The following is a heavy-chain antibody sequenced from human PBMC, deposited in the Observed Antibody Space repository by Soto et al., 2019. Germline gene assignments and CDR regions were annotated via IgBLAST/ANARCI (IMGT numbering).Heavy chain of an antibody. CDR2: ISGGGRPI. V-gene: IGHV3-48*02. D-gene: IGHD6-19*01. Sequence: EVQLVESGGGSVQPGGSLRLSCAASGFPFSTFSMNWVRQAPGRGLEWISYISGGGRPISYADSVKVRFTISRDNAKNSLYLQMDSLTDEDTAVYYCARDLGWAFDSWGQGTLVTVSS. CDR3: ARDLGWAFDS. J-gene: IGHJ4*02. CDR1: GFPFSTFS.